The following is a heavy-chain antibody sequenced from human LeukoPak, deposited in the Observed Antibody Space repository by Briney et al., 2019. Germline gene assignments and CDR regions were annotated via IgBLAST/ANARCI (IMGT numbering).Heavy chain of an antibody. J-gene: IGHJ4*02. CDR2: ISDSGART. CDR1: GFAFSSQD. Sequence: GGSLRLSCAASGFAFSSQDMGWVRQAPGKGLEWVSAISDSGARTYYADSVKGRFTISRDYSKNTLYLEMNSLRTEDTAVYYCARITCSSSSCYSQRFDYWGQGTLVTVSS. D-gene: IGHD2-2*01. V-gene: IGHV3-23*01. CDR3: ARITCSSSSCYSQRFDY.